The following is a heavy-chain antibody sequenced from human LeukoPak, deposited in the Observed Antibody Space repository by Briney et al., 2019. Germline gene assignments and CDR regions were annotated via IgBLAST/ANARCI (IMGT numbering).Heavy chain of an antibody. CDR3: ARVGPGGSYHFDY. J-gene: IGHJ4*02. Sequence: PSETLSLTCTVSGGSISSYYWSWIRQPPGKGLEWVGYIYYSGSTNYNPSLKSRVTISVDTSKNQFSLKLSSVTAADTAVYYCARVGPGGSYHFDYWGQGTLVTVSS. V-gene: IGHV4-59*08. D-gene: IGHD1-26*01. CDR1: GGSISSYY. CDR2: IYYSGST.